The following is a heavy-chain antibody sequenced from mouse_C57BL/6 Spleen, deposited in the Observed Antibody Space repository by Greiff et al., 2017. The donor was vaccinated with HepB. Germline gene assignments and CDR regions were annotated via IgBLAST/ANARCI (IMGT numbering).Heavy chain of an antibody. Sequence: QVQLKQPGAELVKPGASVKLSCKASGYTFTSYWMQWVKQRPGQGLEWIGEIDSSDSYTNYNQKFKGKATLTVDTSSSTAYMQLSSLTSEDSAVYYCERSVPYDYAYYYAMDYWGQGTSVTVSS. V-gene: IGHV1-50*01. CDR3: ERSVPYDYAYYYAMDY. D-gene: IGHD2-4*01. CDR1: GYTFTSYW. CDR2: IDSSDSYT. J-gene: IGHJ4*01.